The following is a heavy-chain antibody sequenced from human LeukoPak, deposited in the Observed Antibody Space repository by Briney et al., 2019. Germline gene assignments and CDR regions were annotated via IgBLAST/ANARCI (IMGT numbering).Heavy chain of an antibody. CDR2: IVSTSSLM. CDR1: GFTFSSYE. CDR3: ARDFRDTSLITYPYFMDV. J-gene: IGHJ6*03. V-gene: IGHV3-21*01. D-gene: IGHD3-16*01. Sequence: PGGSLRLSCAASGFTFSSYEMNWVRQAPGKGLEWVSSIVSTSSLMSYSDSVKGRFTISRDNAKNSVYLQMNSLRAEDTAVYYCARDFRDTSLITYPYFMDVWGKGTTVTISS.